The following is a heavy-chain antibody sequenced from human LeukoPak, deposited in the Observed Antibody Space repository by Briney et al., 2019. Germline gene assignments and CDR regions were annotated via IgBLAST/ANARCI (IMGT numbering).Heavy chain of an antibody. CDR1: GFTFSSYA. Sequence: GGSLRLSCAASGFTFSSYAMNWVRQAPGKGLEWVSGISASGGSTYLADSVKGRFTISRDNSKNTLYLQMNSLRAEDSAVYHCAKDTYSSSSRYFDYWGQGTLVTVS. D-gene: IGHD6-6*01. J-gene: IGHJ4*02. CDR3: AKDTYSSSSRYFDY. V-gene: IGHV3-23*01. CDR2: ISASGGST.